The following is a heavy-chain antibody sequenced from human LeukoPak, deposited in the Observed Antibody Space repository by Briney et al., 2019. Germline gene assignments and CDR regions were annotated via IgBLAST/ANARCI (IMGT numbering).Heavy chain of an antibody. Sequence: SETLSLTCTVSGGSISSYYWSWIRQPPGKGLEWIGYIYYSGSTNYNPSLKSRVTISVDTSKNQFSLKVNSVTAADTAVYYCARFSTLAWYFDLWGRGTLVTVSS. D-gene: IGHD3-16*01. CDR3: ARFSTLAWYFDL. CDR2: IYYSGST. J-gene: IGHJ2*01. V-gene: IGHV4-59*12. CDR1: GGSISSYY.